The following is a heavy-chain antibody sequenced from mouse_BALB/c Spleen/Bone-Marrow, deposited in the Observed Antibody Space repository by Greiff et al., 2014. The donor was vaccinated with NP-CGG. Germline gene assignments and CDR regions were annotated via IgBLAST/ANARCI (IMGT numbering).Heavy chain of an antibody. CDR3: ARYGGRSYDGFAY. CDR1: GYTFTIYW. Sequence: VQLQQSGAELAKPGASVKMSCKASGYTFTIYWMHWVKQGPGQGLEWIGYINPSTGYTEYNQKFKDKATLTADKSSSTAYMQLSSLTSEDSAVYYCARYGGRSYDGFAYWGQGTLATVSA. J-gene: IGHJ3*01. V-gene: IGHV1-7*01. D-gene: IGHD2-12*01. CDR2: INPSTGYT.